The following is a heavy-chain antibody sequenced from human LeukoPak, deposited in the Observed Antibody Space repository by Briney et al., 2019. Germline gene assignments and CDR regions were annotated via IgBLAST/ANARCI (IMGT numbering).Heavy chain of an antibody. CDR2: ITPVIETA. CDR3: ARVNLRGSNYNWFDP. V-gene: IGHV1-69*08. Sequence: SVKVSCKTSGGTFLSHTFSWVRQAPGHGLGWIGKITPVIETAKYAQTFQGRLSIYTDKDTTTVYMDLSGLRPDDTADYYCARVNLRGSNYNWFDPWGQGTRVIVSS. CDR1: GGTFLSHT. D-gene: IGHD3-10*01. J-gene: IGHJ5*02.